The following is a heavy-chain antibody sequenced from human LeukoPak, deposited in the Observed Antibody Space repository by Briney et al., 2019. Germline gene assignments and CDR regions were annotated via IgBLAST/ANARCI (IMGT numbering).Heavy chain of an antibody. CDR1: GFTFSSYW. CDR3: ARGPWSAAGYNGMDV. J-gene: IGHJ6*02. D-gene: IGHD6-13*01. Sequence: PGGSLRLSCAASGFTFSSYWMSWVRQAPGKGLERVSAISNSGGSTPYADSVKGRFTISRDNSKNTLYLQMNSLRGEDTAVYYCARGPWSAAGYNGMDVWGQGTTVTVSS. CDR2: ISNSGGST. V-gene: IGHV3-23*01.